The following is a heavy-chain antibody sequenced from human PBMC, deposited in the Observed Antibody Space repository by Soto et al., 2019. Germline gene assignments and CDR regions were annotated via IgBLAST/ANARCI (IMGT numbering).Heavy chain of an antibody. CDR3: ASTGSSVAGTPYYGMDV. Sequence: ASVKVSCKASGGTFSSYAISWVRQAPGQGLEWMGGIIPIFGTANYAQKFQGRVTITADESTSTAYMELSSLRSEDTAVYYCASTGSSVAGTPYYGMDVWGQGTTVTVSS. CDR2: IIPIFGTA. J-gene: IGHJ6*02. V-gene: IGHV1-69*13. CDR1: GGTFSSYA. D-gene: IGHD6-19*01.